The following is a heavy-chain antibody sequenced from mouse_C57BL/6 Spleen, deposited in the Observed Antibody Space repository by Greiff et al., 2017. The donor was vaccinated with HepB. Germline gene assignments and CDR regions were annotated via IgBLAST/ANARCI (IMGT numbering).Heavy chain of an antibody. D-gene: IGHD2-10*02. CDR1: GFTFSSYA. Sequence: EVMLVESGGGLVKPGGSLKLSCAASGFTFSSYAMSWVRQTPEKRLEWVATISDGGSYTYYPDNVKGRFTISSDNAKDNLYLQMSHLTSEDTAMDYCARVYGNAGSAMDYWGQGTSVTVSS. V-gene: IGHV5-4*03. J-gene: IGHJ4*01. CDR3: ARVYGNAGSAMDY. CDR2: ISDGGSYT.